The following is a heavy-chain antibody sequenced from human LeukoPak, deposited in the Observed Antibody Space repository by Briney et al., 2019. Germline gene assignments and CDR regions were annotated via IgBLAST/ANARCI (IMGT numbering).Heavy chain of an antibody. CDR2: INTGSTYT. V-gene: IGHV3-11*05. CDR3: TREDNWYFDL. CDR1: GFTFSDYY. Sequence: PGGSLRLSCAASGFTFSDYYMTWIRQAPGKGLEWLSYINTGSTYTNYANSVKGRFTISRDNAKNSLYPQLNSLRAEDTAVYYCTREDNWYFDLWGRGTLVTVSS. J-gene: IGHJ2*01.